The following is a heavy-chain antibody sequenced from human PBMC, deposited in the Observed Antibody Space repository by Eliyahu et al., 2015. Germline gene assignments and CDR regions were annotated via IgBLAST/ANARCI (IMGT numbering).Heavy chain of an antibody. J-gene: IGHJ4*02. Sequence: QVQLQQWGAGLLKPSEXLSLTCAVYGGSFSGYYWSWIRQPPGKGLEWIGEINHSGSTNYNPSLKSRVTISVDTSKNQFSLKLSSVTAADTAVYYCASVMSTYDSSGYYSRGVSWGQGTLVTVSS. CDR2: INHSGST. CDR1: GGSFSGYY. D-gene: IGHD3-22*01. V-gene: IGHV4-34*01. CDR3: ASVMSTYDSSGYYSRGVS.